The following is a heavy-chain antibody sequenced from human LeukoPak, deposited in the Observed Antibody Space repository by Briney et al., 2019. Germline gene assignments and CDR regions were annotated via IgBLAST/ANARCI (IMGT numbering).Heavy chain of an antibody. CDR3: ASNNMVGATIRVQLPFDI. CDR2: INPNSGGT. V-gene: IGHV1-2*02. J-gene: IGHJ3*02. Sequence: GASVKVSCKASGYTFTGYYMHWVRQAPGQGLEWMGWINPNSGGTNYAQKFQGRVTMTRDTSISTAYMELSRLRSDDTAVYYCASNNMVGATIRVQLPFDIWGQGTMVTVSS. D-gene: IGHD1-26*01. CDR1: GYTFTGYY.